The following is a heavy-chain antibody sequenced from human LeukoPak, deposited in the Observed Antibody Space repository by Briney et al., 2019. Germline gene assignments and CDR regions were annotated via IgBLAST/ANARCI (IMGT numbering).Heavy chain of an antibody. Sequence: GASVKVSCKASGYTFTGYYMHWVRQAPGQGLEWMGWINPNSGVTNYAQKFQGRVTMTRDTSITTAYMELTRLRSDDTAVYYCGSSYTNTAMVFRLDYWGQGILVTVSS. D-gene: IGHD5-18*01. CDR1: GYTFTGYY. CDR2: INPNSGVT. CDR3: GSSYTNTAMVFRLDY. V-gene: IGHV1-2*02. J-gene: IGHJ4*02.